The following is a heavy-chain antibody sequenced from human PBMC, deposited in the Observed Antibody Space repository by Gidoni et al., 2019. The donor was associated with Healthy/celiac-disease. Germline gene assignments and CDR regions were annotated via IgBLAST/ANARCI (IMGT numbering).Heavy chain of an antibody. CDR1: GFTFSSYA. J-gene: IGHJ3*02. D-gene: IGHD4-4*01. Sequence: QVQLVESGGGVVQPGRSLSLSCAASGFTFSSYAMHWVRQAPGKGLEWVAVISYDGSNKYYADSVKGRFTISRDNSKNTLYLQMNSLRAEDTAVYYCARPRGNSDAFDIWGQGTMVTVSS. CDR2: ISYDGSNK. CDR3: ARPRGNSDAFDI. V-gene: IGHV3-30-3*01.